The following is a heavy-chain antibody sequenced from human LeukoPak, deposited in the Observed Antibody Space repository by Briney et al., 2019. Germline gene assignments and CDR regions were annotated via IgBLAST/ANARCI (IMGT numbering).Heavy chain of an antibody. V-gene: IGHV4-34*01. CDR3: ARLYYYDSSGYYVRPFDY. CDR2: INHSGST. D-gene: IGHD3-22*01. J-gene: IGHJ4*02. CDR1: GGSFSGYY. Sequence: SETLSLTCAVYGGSFSGYYWSWIRQPPGKGLEWIGEINHSGSTNYNPSLKSRVTISVDTSKNQFSLKLSSVTAADTAVYYCARLYYYDSSGYYVRPFDYWGQGTLVTVSS.